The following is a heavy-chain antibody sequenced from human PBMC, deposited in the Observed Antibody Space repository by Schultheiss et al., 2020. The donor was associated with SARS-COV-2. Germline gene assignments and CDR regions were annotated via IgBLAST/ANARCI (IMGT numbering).Heavy chain of an antibody. Sequence: SVKVSCKASGGTFSSYAISWVRQAPGQGLEWMGRIIPILGIANYAQKFQGRVTITADKSTSTACMELSSLRSEDTAVYYCARDPPPPHTWLLPHTLLDGMDVWGQGTTVTVSS. V-gene: IGHV1-69*04. CDR1: GGTFSSYA. D-gene: IGHD3-22*01. CDR3: ARDPPPPHTWLLPHTLLDGMDV. J-gene: IGHJ6*02. CDR2: IIPILGIA.